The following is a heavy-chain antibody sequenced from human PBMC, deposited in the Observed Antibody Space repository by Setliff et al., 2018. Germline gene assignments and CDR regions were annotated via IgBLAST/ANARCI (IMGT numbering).Heavy chain of an antibody. D-gene: IGHD6-13*01. CDR2: IIPIFGTA. CDR1: GGTFSSYA. Sequence: GASVKVSCKASGGTFSSYAISWVRQAPGQGLEWMGGIIPIFGTANYAQKFHGRVTITADESTSTAYMELSSLRSEDTAVYYCARDRRDSSSYYWFDPWGQGTLVTVSS. V-gene: IGHV1-69*13. J-gene: IGHJ5*02. CDR3: ARDRRDSSSYYWFDP.